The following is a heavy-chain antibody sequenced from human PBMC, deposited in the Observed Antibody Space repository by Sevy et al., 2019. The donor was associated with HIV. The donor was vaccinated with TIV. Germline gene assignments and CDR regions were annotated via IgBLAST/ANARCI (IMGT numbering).Heavy chain of an antibody. Sequence: ASVKVSCKVSGYTLTELSMHWVRQAPGKGLEWMGGFDPEDGETSYAQKFQGRVTMTEDTSTDTAYMELSSLRSEDTAVYYCATLGRRGMAYYFDYWGQGTLVTVSS. J-gene: IGHJ4*02. CDR1: GYTLTELS. V-gene: IGHV1-24*01. CDR3: ATLGRRGMAYYFDY. D-gene: IGHD3-16*01. CDR2: FDPEDGET.